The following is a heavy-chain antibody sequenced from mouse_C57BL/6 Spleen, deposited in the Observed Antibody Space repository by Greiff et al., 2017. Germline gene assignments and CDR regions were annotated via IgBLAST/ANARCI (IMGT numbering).Heavy chain of an antibody. CDR2: ISYDGSN. D-gene: IGHD2-3*01. CDR3: ARDGYYLPYAMDY. Sequence: PSPSKPSQSLSLTCSVTGYSITSGYYWNWIRQFPGNKLEWMGYISYDGSNKSNSTLQNRISITRDTSKHQCFLKLNSVTTEDTATYYCARDGYYLPYAMDYWGQGTSVTVSA. V-gene: IGHV3-6*01. CDR1: GYSITSGYY. J-gene: IGHJ4*01.